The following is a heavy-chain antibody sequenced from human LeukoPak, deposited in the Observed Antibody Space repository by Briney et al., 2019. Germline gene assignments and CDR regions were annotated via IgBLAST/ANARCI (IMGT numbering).Heavy chain of an antibody. V-gene: IGHV3-48*01. Sequence: GGSLRLSCAASGFTFSGYAMNWVRQAPGKGLEWVSYISSSSTTVYYADSVRGRFTISRDNGKNSLYLQMNSLSTEDTAVYYCARDSPSGSRDYWGQGTLVSVSP. CDR1: GFTFSGYA. CDR2: ISSSSTTV. CDR3: ARDSPSGSRDY. D-gene: IGHD1-26*01. J-gene: IGHJ4*02.